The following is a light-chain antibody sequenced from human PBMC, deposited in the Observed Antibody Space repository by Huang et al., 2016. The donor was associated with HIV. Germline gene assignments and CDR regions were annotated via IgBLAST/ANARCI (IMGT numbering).Light chain of an antibody. J-gene: IGKJ2*01. CDR2: AAS. Sequence: DIEMTQSPSSLSASVGDRVSITCQASQSISSYLSWYHQKPGKAPKLLIYAASSLGSGAPSRFRGSGAGTDFTLTISGLQPEDFGTYYCQQSYMTPYTFGQGTKLDI. CDR1: QSISSY. V-gene: IGKV1-39*01. CDR3: QQSYMTPYT.